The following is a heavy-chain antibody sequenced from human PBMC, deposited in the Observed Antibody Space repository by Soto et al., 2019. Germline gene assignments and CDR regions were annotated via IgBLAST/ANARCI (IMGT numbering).Heavy chain of an antibody. Sequence: SETLSLTCTVSGGSISSYYWSWIRQPPGKGLEWIGYIYYSGSTYYNPSLKSRVTISVDTSKNQFSLKLSSVTAADTAVYYCARDTTARNRDYDSSGYLFDYWGQGTLVTVSS. CDR2: IYYSGST. CDR1: GGSISSYY. D-gene: IGHD3-22*01. J-gene: IGHJ4*02. CDR3: ARDTTARNRDYDSSGYLFDY. V-gene: IGHV4-59*12.